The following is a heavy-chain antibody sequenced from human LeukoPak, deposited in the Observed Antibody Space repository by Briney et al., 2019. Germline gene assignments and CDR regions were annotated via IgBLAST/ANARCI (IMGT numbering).Heavy chain of an antibody. CDR2: INPNSGVT. V-gene: IGHV1-2*06. CDR1: GYTCTAYS. D-gene: IGHD3-22*01. Sequence: ASVKVSCKASGYTCTAYSIHWVRHAPGQGLDWMGRINPNSGVTNYAQEFQGRVTMTRDTSISTAYMELSRLRSDDTAVYYCARKYYYDTSGYYYDDAFDIWGQGTKVTVSS. J-gene: IGHJ3*02. CDR3: ARKYYYDTSGYYYDDAFDI.